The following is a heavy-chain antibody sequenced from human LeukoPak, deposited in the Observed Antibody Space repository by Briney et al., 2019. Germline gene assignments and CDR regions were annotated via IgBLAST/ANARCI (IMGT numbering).Heavy chain of an antibody. D-gene: IGHD3-10*01. CDR3: ARTFMVRGDANDY. Sequence: GGSLRLSCAASGFTFSSYEMNWVRQAPGKGLEWVSYISSSGSTIYYADYVKGRFTISRDNAKNSLYLQMNSLRAEDTAVYYCARTFMVRGDANDYWGQGTLVTVSS. V-gene: IGHV3-48*03. CDR1: GFTFSSYE. CDR2: ISSSGSTI. J-gene: IGHJ4*02.